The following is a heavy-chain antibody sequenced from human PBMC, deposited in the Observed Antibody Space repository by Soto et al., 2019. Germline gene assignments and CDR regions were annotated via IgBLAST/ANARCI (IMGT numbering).Heavy chain of an antibody. D-gene: IGHD2-8*01. CDR2: IYYSGST. Sequence: PSETLSLTCSVSGGSIATSTYFWGWARQPPGKGLEWIGSIYYSGSTYDNPSLRSRVTMSIDTSKNQFSLNLNSVTASDTAVYFCVSQRTSVLTQAYFDYWGPGALVTVSS. J-gene: IGHJ4*02. V-gene: IGHV4-39*01. CDR3: VSQRTSVLTQAYFDY. CDR1: GGSIATSTYF.